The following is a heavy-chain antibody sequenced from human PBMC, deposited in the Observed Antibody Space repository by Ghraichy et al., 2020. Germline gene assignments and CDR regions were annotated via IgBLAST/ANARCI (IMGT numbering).Heavy chain of an antibody. Sequence: GGSLRLSCSASGFTFSSYAMHWVRQAPGKGLEYVSAISSNGGSTYYADSVKGRFTISRDNSKNTLYLQMSSLRAEDTAVYYCVRVVPAARSNHPRYYYYMDVWGKGTTVTVSS. V-gene: IGHV3-64D*06. J-gene: IGHJ6*03. CDR3: VRVVPAARSNHPRYYYYMDV. CDR2: ISSNGGST. D-gene: IGHD2-2*01. CDR1: GFTFSSYA.